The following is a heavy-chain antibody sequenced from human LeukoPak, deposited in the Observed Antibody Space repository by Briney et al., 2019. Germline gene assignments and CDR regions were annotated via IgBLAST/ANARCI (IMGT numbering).Heavy chain of an antibody. CDR1: GGSVSSGSHY. Sequence: SETLSLTCIVSGGSVSSGSHYWNWLRQPPGTGLEWIGYIYYSGSTNYNPSLKSRVTISVDTSKNQFSLKLSSVTAADTAVYYCAREPTSSWSDFYTDYYGMDVWGQGTTVTVS. V-gene: IGHV4-61*01. J-gene: IGHJ6*02. D-gene: IGHD3-3*01. CDR2: IYYSGST. CDR3: AREPTSSWSDFYTDYYGMDV.